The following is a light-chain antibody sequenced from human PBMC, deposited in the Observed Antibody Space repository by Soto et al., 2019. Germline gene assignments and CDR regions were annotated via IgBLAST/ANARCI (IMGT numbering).Light chain of an antibody. CDR1: SSDVGAYNY. CDR3: SSYAGSNNPWV. J-gene: IGLJ3*02. Sequence: QSALTQPPSASGSSGQSVTISCTGTSSDVGAYNYVCWYQQHPGKAPKLIISEVTKRPSGVPDRFSGSKSGNTASLTVTGLQAEDEADYYCSSYAGSNNPWVFGGGTKLTVL. CDR2: EVT. V-gene: IGLV2-8*01.